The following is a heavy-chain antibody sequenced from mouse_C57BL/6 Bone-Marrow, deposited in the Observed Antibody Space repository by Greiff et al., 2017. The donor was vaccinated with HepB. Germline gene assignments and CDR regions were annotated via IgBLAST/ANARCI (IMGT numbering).Heavy chain of an antibody. V-gene: IGHV1-26*01. CDR3: ARENYGNRGYFDY. J-gene: IGHJ2*01. Sequence: VQLQQPGAELVKPGASVKMSCKASGYTFTDYYMNWVKQSHGKSLEWIGDINPNNGGTSYNQKFKGKATLTVDKSSSTAYMELRSLTSEDSAVYYCARENYGNRGYFDYWGQGTTLTVSS. CDR2: INPNNGGT. CDR1: GYTFTDYY. D-gene: IGHD2-1*01.